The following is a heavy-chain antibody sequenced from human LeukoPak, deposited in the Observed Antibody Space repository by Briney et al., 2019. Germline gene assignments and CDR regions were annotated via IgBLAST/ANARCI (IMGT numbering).Heavy chain of an antibody. V-gene: IGHV3-33*01. CDR2: IWHDGSNK. CDR1: GFTFSSYA. D-gene: IGHD6-19*01. CDR3: ARERVTGTSYYYYYGMDV. J-gene: IGHJ6*02. Sequence: GGSLRLSCAASGFTFSSYAMHWVRQASGKGLEWVAVIWHDGSNKYYAASVKGRFTVSRDNSKNTLYLQINSLRAEDTAVYYCARERVTGTSYYYYYGMDVWSQGTTVTVSS.